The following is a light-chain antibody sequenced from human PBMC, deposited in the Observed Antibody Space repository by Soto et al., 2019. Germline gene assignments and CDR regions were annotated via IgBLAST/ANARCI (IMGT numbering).Light chain of an antibody. V-gene: IGLV2-14*03. CDR2: AVS. CDR1: SSDIGGYNY. CDR3: SSYTSTSL. J-gene: IGLJ1*01. Sequence: PQPVTVSRSPGQSITNTYTGTSSDIGGYNYVSWYQQHPDKAPKLIIYAVSNRPSGVSNRFSGSKSGNTASLTISGLQAEDEADYYCSSYTSTSLFGTGTKVTVL.